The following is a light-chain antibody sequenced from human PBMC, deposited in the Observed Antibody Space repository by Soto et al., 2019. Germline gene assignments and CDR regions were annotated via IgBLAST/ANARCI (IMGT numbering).Light chain of an antibody. CDR2: AAS. V-gene: IGKV1-12*01. CDR1: QGINNW. J-gene: IGKJ1*01. CDR3: QQGSSFPWT. Sequence: DIQMTQSPSSVSASVGDRVTITCRASQGINNWLAWYQQKPGQAPKLLISAASSLQSGVPSRFSGGGSGTEFTLTISSLQPEDFATYFCQQGSSFPWTFGQVTKVEIK.